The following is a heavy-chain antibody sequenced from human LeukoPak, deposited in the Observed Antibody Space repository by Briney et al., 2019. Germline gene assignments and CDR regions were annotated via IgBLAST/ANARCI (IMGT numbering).Heavy chain of an antibody. V-gene: IGHV4-4*07. Sequence: SETLSLTCTVSGGSISSYYWSWIRQPAGKGLEWIGRIYTSGSTNYNPSLKSRVTVSVDTSKNQFSLKLSSVTAADTAVYYCARDLRITIFGVPGIGYMDVWGKGTTVTVSS. D-gene: IGHD3-3*01. CDR2: IYTSGST. J-gene: IGHJ6*03. CDR3: ARDLRITIFGVPGIGYMDV. CDR1: GGSISSYY.